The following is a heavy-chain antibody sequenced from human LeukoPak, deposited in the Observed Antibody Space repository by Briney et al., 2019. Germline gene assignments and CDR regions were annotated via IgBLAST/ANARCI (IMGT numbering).Heavy chain of an antibody. V-gene: IGHV3-23*01. CDR1: GFTFSSYA. Sequence: GGSLRPSCAASGFTFSSYAMSWVRQAPGKGLEWVSAISGSGGSTYYADSVKGRFTISRDNSKNTLYLQMNSLRAEDTAVYYCAKGQRGYSYGLFDYWGQGTLVTVSS. J-gene: IGHJ4*02. CDR2: ISGSGGST. CDR3: AKGQRGYSYGLFDY. D-gene: IGHD5-18*01.